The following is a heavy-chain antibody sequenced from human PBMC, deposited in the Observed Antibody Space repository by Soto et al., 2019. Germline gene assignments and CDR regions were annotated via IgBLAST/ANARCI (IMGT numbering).Heavy chain of an antibody. CDR2: ISGSGGST. V-gene: IGHV3-23*01. D-gene: IGHD2-8*01. CDR3: AKGPGMYSDFDC. Sequence: EVQMLESGGGLVQPGGSLRLSCAASGFTFSSYAMSWVRQAPGKGLEWVSAISGSGGSTFYADSVKGRFTISRDDSKNTLYLQMNSLRAEDTAVYYCAKGPGMYSDFDCWGQGTLVTVSS. CDR1: GFTFSSYA. J-gene: IGHJ4*02.